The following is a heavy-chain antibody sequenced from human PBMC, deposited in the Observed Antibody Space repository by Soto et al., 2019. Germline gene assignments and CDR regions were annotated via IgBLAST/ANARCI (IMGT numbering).Heavy chain of an antibody. Sequence: ASVKVSCKASGYIFSANYIHWVRQAPGQGLEWLGWINPHSGATNYAQKFLGRVTMSADTSLSTVYMTLTRLTSDDTAVYYCARDLAKGGGSAGFDYWGQGTLVTVSS. CDR2: INPHSGAT. J-gene: IGHJ4*02. CDR3: ARDLAKGGGSAGFDY. CDR1: GYIFSANY. V-gene: IGHV1-2*02. D-gene: IGHD1-26*01.